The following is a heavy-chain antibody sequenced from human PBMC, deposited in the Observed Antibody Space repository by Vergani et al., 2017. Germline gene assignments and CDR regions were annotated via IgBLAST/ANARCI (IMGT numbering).Heavy chain of an antibody. CDR2: IYYSGTS. J-gene: IGHJ6*03. V-gene: IGHV4-61*02. CDR3: AGLSDTASNYYYYYMDV. CDR1: GGSISSGSYY. Sequence: QVQLQESGPGLVKPSQTLSLTCTVSGGSISSGSYYWSWIRQPAGKGLEWIGTIYYSGTSYSGPSPKSRATMSVDPSKNQLSLKVTSGTAADTAVYYCAGLSDTASNYYYYYMDVWGKGTTVTVSS. D-gene: IGHD5-18*01.